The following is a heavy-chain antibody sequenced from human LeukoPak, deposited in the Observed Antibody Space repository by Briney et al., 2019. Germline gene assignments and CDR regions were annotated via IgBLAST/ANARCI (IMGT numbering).Heavy chain of an antibody. Sequence: SQTLSLTCTVSGGSISSYYWSWIQQPAGKGLEWIGRIYTSGSTNYNPSLKSRVTMSVDTSKNQFSLKLSSVTAADTAVYYCAREAAVAGSYDYWGQGTLVTVSS. D-gene: IGHD6-19*01. CDR2: IYTSGST. V-gene: IGHV4-4*07. CDR1: GGSISSYY. CDR3: AREAAVAGSYDY. J-gene: IGHJ4*02.